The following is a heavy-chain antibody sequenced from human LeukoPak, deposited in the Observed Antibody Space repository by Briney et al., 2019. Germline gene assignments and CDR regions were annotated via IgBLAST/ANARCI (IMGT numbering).Heavy chain of an antibody. CDR2: IWYDGSNK. Sequence: GTSLRLSCAASGFTFRGYGMHWVRLAPGEGLEWVAVIWYDGSNKNYANSVRGRFTISRDNSKNTLYLQMNSLRAEDTAVYYCARDRAAAMEYYYMDVWGKGTTVTVSS. D-gene: IGHD2-2*01. CDR1: GFTFRGYG. V-gene: IGHV3-33*01. J-gene: IGHJ6*03. CDR3: ARDRAAAMEYYYMDV.